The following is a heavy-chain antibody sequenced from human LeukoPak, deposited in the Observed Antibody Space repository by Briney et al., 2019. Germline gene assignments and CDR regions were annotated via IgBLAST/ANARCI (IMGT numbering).Heavy chain of an antibody. J-gene: IGHJ4*02. CDR1: GFSFSYAW. Sequence: GGSLRLSCVASGFSFSYAWMSWVRQAPGKGLQWVGHIKSESDGATTDYAAAVQGRFTISRDDSKKMLYLEMNSLKTEDTAVYYCTTDLNQRLKWFGNPLDHWGQGTPVTVSS. D-gene: IGHD3-10*01. CDR3: TTDLNQRLKWFGNPLDH. V-gene: IGHV3-15*01. CDR2: IKSESDGATT.